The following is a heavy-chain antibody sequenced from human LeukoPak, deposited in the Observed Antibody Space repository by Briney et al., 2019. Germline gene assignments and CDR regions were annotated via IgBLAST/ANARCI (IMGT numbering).Heavy chain of an antibody. CDR2: INPSGGST. J-gene: IGHJ3*02. CDR3: ARPYYDFWSGYSADAFDI. V-gene: IGHV1-46*01. CDR1: GYTFTSYY. Sequence: GASVKVSCKASGYTFTSYYMHWVRQAPGQGLEWMGIINPSGGSTSYAQKFQGRVTMTRDMSTSTVYMELSSLRSEDTAVYYCARPYYDFWSGYSADAFDIWGQGTMVTVSS. D-gene: IGHD3-3*01.